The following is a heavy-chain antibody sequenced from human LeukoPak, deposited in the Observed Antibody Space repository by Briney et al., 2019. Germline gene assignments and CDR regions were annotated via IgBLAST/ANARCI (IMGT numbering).Heavy chain of an antibody. CDR3: VYRCSGGSCLLYYFDY. CDR1: GGTFSSYA. Sequence: ASVKVSCKASGGTFSSYAISWVRQAPGQGLEWMGRIIPILGIANYAQKFQGRVTITADKSTSTAYMELSSLRSEDTAVYYCVYRCSGGSCLLYYFDYWGQGTLVTVSS. D-gene: IGHD2-15*01. CDR2: IIPILGIA. J-gene: IGHJ4*02. V-gene: IGHV1-69*04.